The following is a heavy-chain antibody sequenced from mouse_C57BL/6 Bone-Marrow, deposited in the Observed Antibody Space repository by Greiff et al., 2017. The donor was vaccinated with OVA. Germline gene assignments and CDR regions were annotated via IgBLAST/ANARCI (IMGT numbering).Heavy chain of an antibody. D-gene: IGHD4-1*01. CDR1: GYTFTSYW. Sequence: QVQLKQPGAELVRPGSSVKLSCKASGYTFTSYWMHWVKQRPIQGLEWIGNIDPSDSETHYNQKFKDKATLTVDKSSSTAYMQLSSLTSEDSAVYYCARSNWDLFAYWGQGTLVTVSA. V-gene: IGHV1-52*01. CDR2: IDPSDSET. CDR3: ARSNWDLFAY. J-gene: IGHJ3*01.